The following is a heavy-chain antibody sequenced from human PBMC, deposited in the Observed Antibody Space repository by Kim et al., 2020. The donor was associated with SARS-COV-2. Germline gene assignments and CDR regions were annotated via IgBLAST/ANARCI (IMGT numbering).Heavy chain of an antibody. CDR1: GGSFSGYY. J-gene: IGHJ4*02. CDR3: ARGVSSWIFDY. CDR2: INHSGST. Sequence: SETLSLTCAVYGGSFSGYYWSWIRQPPGKGLEWIGEINHSGSTNYNPSLKSRVTISVDTSKNQFSLKLSSVTAADTAVYYCARGVSSWIFDYWGQGTLVTVSS. V-gene: IGHV4-34*01. D-gene: IGHD6-13*01.